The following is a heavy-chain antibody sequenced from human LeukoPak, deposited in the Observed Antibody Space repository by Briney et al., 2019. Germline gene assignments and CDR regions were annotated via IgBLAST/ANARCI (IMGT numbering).Heavy chain of an antibody. CDR2: IYFSGRT. D-gene: IGHD2-21*01. CDR1: SGSITTRRLY. Sequence: PSETLSLTCTVSSGSITTRRLYWGWIRQPPGKGLEWIGSIYFSGRTYSNPSLTSRVTISVDTSKNQFSLKLSSVTAPDTAVYYCVRLVNYSVPDYWGQGTLVTVSS. J-gene: IGHJ4*02. V-gene: IGHV4-39*01. CDR3: VRLVNYSVPDY.